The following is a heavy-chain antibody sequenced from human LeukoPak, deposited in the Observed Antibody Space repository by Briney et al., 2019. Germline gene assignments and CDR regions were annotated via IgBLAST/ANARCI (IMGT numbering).Heavy chain of an antibody. CDR2: IYSGGST. D-gene: IGHD3-9*01. Sequence: PGGSPRLSCAASGFTVSSNYMSWVRQAPGKGLEWVSVIYSGGSTYYADSVKGRFTISRDNSKNTLYLQMNSLRADDTAVYYCARDAERLRYFDWLSNTYRDYWGQGTLVTVSS. CDR1: GFTVSSNY. J-gene: IGHJ4*02. CDR3: ARDAERLRYFDWLSNTYRDY. V-gene: IGHV3-53*01.